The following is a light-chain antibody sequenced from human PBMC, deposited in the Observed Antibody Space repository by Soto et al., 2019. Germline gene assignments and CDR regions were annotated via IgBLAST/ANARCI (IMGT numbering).Light chain of an antibody. CDR2: DAS. Sequence: EIVLTQSPATLSLSPGERAILSCRASQSVNSYLAWYQQKPGQAPRLLIYDASNRATGIPARFSGSGSGTDFALTISSLEPEDFAVYYCQQRSNWPGTFCPGTKVDIK. CDR3: QQRSNWPGT. CDR1: QSVNSY. J-gene: IGKJ3*01. V-gene: IGKV3-11*01.